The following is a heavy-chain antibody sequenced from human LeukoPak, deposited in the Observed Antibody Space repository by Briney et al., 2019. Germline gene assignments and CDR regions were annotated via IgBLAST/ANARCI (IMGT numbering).Heavy chain of an antibody. CDR1: CGSISRSYY. J-gene: IGHJ4*02. CDR2: SHYSGKT. D-gene: IGHD2-2*01. Sequence: AATLSLTHPLSCGSISRSYYWGSNLQPPGKGLAWIWSSHYSGKTYHNPSLKRRVTISVDTSKNQFSLKLSSVTAADTAVYYCARHTDIVVVPGFDYWGQGTLVTVSS. V-gene: IGHV4-39*01. CDR3: ARHTDIVVVPGFDY.